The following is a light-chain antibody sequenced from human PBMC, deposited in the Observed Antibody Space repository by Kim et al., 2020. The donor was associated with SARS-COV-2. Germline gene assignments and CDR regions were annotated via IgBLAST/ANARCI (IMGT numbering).Light chain of an antibody. CDR1: QSVSSD. CDR2: GAS. CDR3: QQYNKWPPYT. J-gene: IGKJ2*01. V-gene: IGKV3-15*01. Sequence: PGERATLSCRASQSVSSDLAWYQQKPGQAPRLLIYGASTRATGIPARFSGSGSGTEFTLTISSLQSEDFAVYYCQQYNKWPPYTFAQGTKVDIK.